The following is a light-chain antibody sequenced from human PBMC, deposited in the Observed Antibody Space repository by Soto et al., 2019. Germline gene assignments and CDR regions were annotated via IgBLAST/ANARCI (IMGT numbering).Light chain of an antibody. CDR1: QSLNRD. J-gene: IGKJ1*01. Sequence: EIVMTQSPATLSGSPGERATLSCRASQSLNRDLAWYQQRPGQSPRLLIFGASIRADGIPARFSGSGSGTEFTLTIDSLQSEDFALYYCQQYLTWPGTFGQGTKVEI. V-gene: IGKV3-15*01. CDR2: GAS. CDR3: QQYLTWPGT.